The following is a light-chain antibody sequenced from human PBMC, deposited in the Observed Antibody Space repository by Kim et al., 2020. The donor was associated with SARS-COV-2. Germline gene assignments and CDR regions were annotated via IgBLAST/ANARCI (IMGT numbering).Light chain of an antibody. V-gene: IGLV4-69*01. Sequence: ASASTAATVKRTCTRGSGPSRYAIAWHQQQPGMRLDSSGSHRQGDGIPDRFSGSSSGAERHLTISSLQSEDEADYECQTWGTGILVFDGGTQLTVL. J-gene: IGLJ2*01. CDR1: SGPSRYA. CDR3: QTWGTGILV. CDR2: LDSSGSH.